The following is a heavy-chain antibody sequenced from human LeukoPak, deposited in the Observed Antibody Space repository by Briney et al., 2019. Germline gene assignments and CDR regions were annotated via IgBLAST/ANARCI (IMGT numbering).Heavy chain of an antibody. CDR1: GYTFNSFG. J-gene: IGHJ3*02. CDR2: ISAYNGNT. CDR3: AREGYSSSWWGNAFDI. D-gene: IGHD6-13*01. V-gene: IGHV1-18*01. Sequence: ASVKVSCRASGYTFNSFGISWVRQAPGQGLEWMGWISAYNGNTNYAQKLQGRVTMTTDTSTSTAYMELRSLRSDDTAVYYCAREGYSSSWWGNAFDIWGKGIMVSVSS.